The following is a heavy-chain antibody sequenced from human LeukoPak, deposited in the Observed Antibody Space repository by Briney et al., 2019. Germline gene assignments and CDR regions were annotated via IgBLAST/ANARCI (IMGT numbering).Heavy chain of an antibody. CDR1: GFTFSSYA. CDR3: AKGGGPSGWQNFDY. D-gene: IGHD6-19*01. Sequence: PGGSLRLSCAASGFTFSSYAMSWVRQAPGKGLEWVSAINGSGGSTYYADSVKGRFTISRDNSKNTLYLQMNSLRAEDTAVYYCAKGGGPSGWQNFDYWGQGTLVTVSS. V-gene: IGHV3-23*01. J-gene: IGHJ4*02. CDR2: INGSGGST.